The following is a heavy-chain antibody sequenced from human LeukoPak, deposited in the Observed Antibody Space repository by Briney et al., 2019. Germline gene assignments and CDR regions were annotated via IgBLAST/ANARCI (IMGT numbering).Heavy chain of an antibody. V-gene: IGHV3-23*01. D-gene: IGHD6-13*01. CDR3: AKLRSGGPAAGNH. J-gene: IGHJ5*02. Sequence: GGSLRLSCAASGFTFSSYAMSWVRQAPGKGLEWVSLISGSDDSTYYADSVKGRFTISRDNSKNAVYLQMNSLRAEDTAVYYCAKLRSGGPAAGNHWGQGTLVTVSS. CDR2: ISGSDDST. CDR1: GFTFSSYA.